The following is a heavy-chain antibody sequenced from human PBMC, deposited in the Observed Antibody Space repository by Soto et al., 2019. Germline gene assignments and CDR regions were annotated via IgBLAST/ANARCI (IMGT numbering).Heavy chain of an antibody. CDR3: ARGRPGSSGDFWSGWYYYYYGMDV. CDR2: IIPMFDTP. J-gene: IGHJ6*02. Sequence: GASVKVTCKASGGTFSSNSCSWVRQAPGQGLEWMGGIIPMFDTPIYAQKFQDRVTMTTDTSTSTAYMELRSLRSDDTAVYYCARGRPGSSGDFWSGWYYYYYGMDVWGQGTTVTVSS. CDR1: GGTFSSNS. V-gene: IGHV1-69*05. D-gene: IGHD3-3*01.